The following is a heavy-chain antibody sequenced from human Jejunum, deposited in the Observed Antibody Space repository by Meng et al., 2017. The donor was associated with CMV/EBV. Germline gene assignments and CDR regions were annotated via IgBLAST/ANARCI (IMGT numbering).Heavy chain of an antibody. CDR1: SW. J-gene: IGHJ5*02. V-gene: IGHV5-51*01. D-gene: IGHD3-10*01. CDR3: ARHGYYGSGSYYRDHNWFDP. Sequence: SWIGWVRQMPGKGLEWMGIIFPGDSDTRYSPSFQGQVTFSADRSISTAYLQWSSLKASDTAMYYCARHGYYGSGSYYRDHNWFDPWGQGTLVTVSS. CDR2: IFPGDSDT.